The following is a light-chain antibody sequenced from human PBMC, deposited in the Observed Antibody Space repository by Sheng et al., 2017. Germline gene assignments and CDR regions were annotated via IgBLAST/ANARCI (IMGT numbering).Light chain of an antibody. CDR1: KLGDEF. V-gene: IGLV3-1*01. Sequence: SYELTQPPSVSVSPGQTASITCSGDKLGDEFTCWYQQKPGQSPVLVIYQDTNRPSGIPERFSGSKSGNTATLTISGTQAMDEADYYCQAWDSTTAVVFGGGTKLTVL. CDR3: QAWDSTTAVV. CDR2: QDT. J-gene: IGLJ3*02.